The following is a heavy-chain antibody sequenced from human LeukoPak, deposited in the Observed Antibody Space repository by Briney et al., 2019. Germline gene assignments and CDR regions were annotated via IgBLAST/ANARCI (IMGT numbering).Heavy chain of an antibody. V-gene: IGHV3-66*02. J-gene: IGHJ4*02. CDR3: ARERAYRDSSGYYRPTDY. CDR2: IYSGGST. D-gene: IGHD3-22*01. CDR1: GFTVSSNY. Sequence: GSLRLSCAASGFTVSSNYMSWVRQAPGKGLERVSVIYSGGSTYYADSVKGRFTISRDNSKNTLYLQMNSLRAEDTAVYYCARERAYRDSSGYYRPTDYWGQGTLVTVSS.